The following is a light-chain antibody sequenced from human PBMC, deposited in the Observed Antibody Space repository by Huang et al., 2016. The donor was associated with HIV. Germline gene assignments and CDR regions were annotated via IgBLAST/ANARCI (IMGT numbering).Light chain of an antibody. Sequence: DIVMTQTPLSLSVTPGQPASISCNSSQSLLRSAGKTYLHWYLQRPGHSPHLLIYEVSNRFSGVPDRLSGSGSGADFTRKISRVEAEDVGVYYCMQSIDLPLTFGGGTKVEIK. CDR2: EVS. V-gene: IGKV2D-29*02. J-gene: IGKJ4*01. CDR1: QSLLRSAGKTY. CDR3: MQSIDLPLT.